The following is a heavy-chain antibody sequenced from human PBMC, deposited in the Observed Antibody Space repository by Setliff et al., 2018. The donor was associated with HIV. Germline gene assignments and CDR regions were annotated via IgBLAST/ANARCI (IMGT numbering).Heavy chain of an antibody. CDR2: INHSGST. CDR3: ARSSLHCGGGSCYLTWFDP. D-gene: IGHD2-15*01. Sequence: PETLSLTCAVYGASFNGYYWSWVRHSPGKGLEWIGEINHSGSTNYNPSLKSRVTMSVDSSKNQFSLNLSSVTAADTAVYYCARSSLHCGGGSCYLTWFDPWGQGTLVTVSS. CDR1: GASFNGYY. J-gene: IGHJ5*02. V-gene: IGHV4-34*01.